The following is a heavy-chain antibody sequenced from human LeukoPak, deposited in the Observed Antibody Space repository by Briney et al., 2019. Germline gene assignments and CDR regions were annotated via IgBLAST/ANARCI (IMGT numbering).Heavy chain of an antibody. D-gene: IGHD1-26*01. CDR3: ARGLTISGSYDWDAFDI. CDR1: GYTFTGYY. CDR2: INPNSGGT. V-gene: IGHV1-2*06. Sequence: ASVKVSCKASGYTFTGYYMHRVRQAPGQGLEWMGRINPNSGGTNYAQKFQGRVTMTRDTSISTAYMELSRLRSDDTAVYYCARGLTISGSYDWDAFDIWGQGTMVTVSS. J-gene: IGHJ3*02.